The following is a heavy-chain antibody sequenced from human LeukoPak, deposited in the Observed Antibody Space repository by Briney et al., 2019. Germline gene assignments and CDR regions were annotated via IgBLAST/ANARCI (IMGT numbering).Heavy chain of an antibody. CDR3: ARDYPPSIAEALAGFDY. D-gene: IGHD6-19*01. CDR1: GFTFSSYG. J-gene: IGHJ4*02. CDR2: IRFEEIKK. Sequence: PRGSLRLSCAASGFTFSSYGMHWVRQAPGKGLEWVTFIRFEEIKKYYADSVKGRFTISRDNSKNTLYLEMNSLRVEDTAVYYCARDYPPSIAEALAGFDYWGQGTLVTVSS. V-gene: IGHV3-30*02.